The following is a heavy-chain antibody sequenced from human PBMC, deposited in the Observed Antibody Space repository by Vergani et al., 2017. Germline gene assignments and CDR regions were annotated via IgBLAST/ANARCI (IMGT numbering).Heavy chain of an antibody. V-gene: IGHV3-23*01. Sequence: EVQLLESGGGLVQPGGSLRLSCAASGFTLSSYAMSWVRQAPGKGLEWVSAISGSGGSTYYADSVKGRFTISRDNSKNTLYLQMNSLRAEDTAVYYCAKDQRDGYNGNSFDYWGQGTLVTVSS. CDR2: ISGSGGST. J-gene: IGHJ4*02. CDR3: AKDQRDGYNGNSFDY. CDR1: GFTLSSYA. D-gene: IGHD5-24*01.